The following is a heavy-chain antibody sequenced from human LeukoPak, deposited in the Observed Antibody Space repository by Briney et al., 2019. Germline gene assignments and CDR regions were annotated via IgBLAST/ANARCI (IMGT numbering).Heavy chain of an antibody. Sequence: PSETLSLTCTVSGGSISSYYWSWIRQPPGKGLEWIGYIYYTGNANYNPSLRSRVTISIDTSKNELSLKLTSVTAADTAVYYCARSMVRGVSDAFNIWGRGTMVTVSS. CDR1: GGSISSYY. CDR3: ARSMVRGVSDAFNI. D-gene: IGHD3-10*01. J-gene: IGHJ3*02. V-gene: IGHV4-59*01. CDR2: IYYTGNA.